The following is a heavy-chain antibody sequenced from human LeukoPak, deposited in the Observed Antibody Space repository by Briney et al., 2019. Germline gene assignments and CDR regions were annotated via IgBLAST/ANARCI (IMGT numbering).Heavy chain of an antibody. D-gene: IGHD3-22*01. Sequence: SETLSLTCTVSGGSISSSSYYWGWIRQPPGKGLEWIGSIYYSGSTYYNPSLKSRVTISVDTSKNQFSLKLSSVTAADTAVYYCARASSYYYDSSGYTYYFDYWGQGTLVTVSS. J-gene: IGHJ4*02. CDR2: IYYSGST. CDR3: ARASSYYYDSSGYTYYFDY. CDR1: GGSISSSSYY. V-gene: IGHV4-39*07.